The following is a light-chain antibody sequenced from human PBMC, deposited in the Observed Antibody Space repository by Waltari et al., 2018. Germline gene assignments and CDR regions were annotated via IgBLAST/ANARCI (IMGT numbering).Light chain of an antibody. CDR2: AAS. J-gene: IGKJ1*01. CDR3: QQSHSIPWT. V-gene: IGKV1-39*01. CDR1: QKLYNY. Sequence: DIQMTQAPSSLSASVGDGVTITCRASQKLYNYLSWYLQRPGKAPKLLIYAASRLQIGVPSRFSGSGSETDFTLTISSLQPDDFGTYYCQQSHSIPWTFGQGTRVEVK.